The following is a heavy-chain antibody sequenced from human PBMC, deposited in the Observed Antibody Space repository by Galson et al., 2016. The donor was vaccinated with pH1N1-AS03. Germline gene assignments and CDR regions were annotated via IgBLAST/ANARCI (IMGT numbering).Heavy chain of an antibody. CDR3: ARDNYYDTGAFYGHFDF. CDR1: EGTFSNFG. CDR2: FIPIFGTA. V-gene: IGHV1-69*06. D-gene: IGHD3-22*01. J-gene: IGHJ4*02. Sequence: SVKVSCKASEGTFSNFGISWVRQAPGQGLEWMGGFIPIFGTANVAQKFKGRVTTTADNLELSSLRSDDTAVYYCARDNYYDTGAFYGHFDFWGQGTLLVVSS.